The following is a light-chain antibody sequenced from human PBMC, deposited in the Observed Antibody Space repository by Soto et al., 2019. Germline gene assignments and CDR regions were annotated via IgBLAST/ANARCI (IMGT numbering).Light chain of an antibody. J-gene: IGKJ1*01. Sequence: EIVLTQSPDILSLSPGDRATLSCRASQSVRNSYFAWYQQKPGQAPRLLIYAAFIRATGIPERFTGSGSGTGFTLTISRLEPEDFAVYYCQQYDSSPRTFGQGTKVEIK. V-gene: IGKV3-20*01. CDR2: AAF. CDR1: QSVRNSY. CDR3: QQYDSSPRT.